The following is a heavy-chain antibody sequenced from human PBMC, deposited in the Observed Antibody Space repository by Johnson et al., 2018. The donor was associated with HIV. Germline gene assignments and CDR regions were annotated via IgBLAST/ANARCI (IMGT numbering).Heavy chain of an antibody. CDR3: ATIAAHGAAFDI. CDR2: ISYDGSNK. CDR1: GFTFSSYD. J-gene: IGHJ3*02. V-gene: IGHV3-30*03. Sequence: QVQLVESGGGVVQPGRSLRLSCAASGFTFSSYDMDWVRQAPGKGLEWVVGISYDGSNKYSADSVKGRFTISRDNSKNTLYMQMSSLRAEDTAAYYCATIAAHGAAFDIWGQGTVVTVSS. D-gene: IGHD6-25*01.